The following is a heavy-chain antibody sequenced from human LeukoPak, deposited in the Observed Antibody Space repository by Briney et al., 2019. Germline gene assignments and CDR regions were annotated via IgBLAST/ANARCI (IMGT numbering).Heavy chain of an antibody. CDR3: ARYIVVVPAAMASYYYCYGMDV. CDR2: IYYSGST. CDR1: GGSVSSGSYY. J-gene: IGHJ6*02. D-gene: IGHD2-2*01. Sequence: PSETLSLTCTVSGGSVSSGSYYWSWIRQPPGKGLEWIGYIYYSGSTNYNPSLKSRVTISVDTSKNQFSLKLSSVTAADTAVYYCARYIVVVPAAMASYYYCYGMDVWGQGTTVTVSS. V-gene: IGHV4-61*01.